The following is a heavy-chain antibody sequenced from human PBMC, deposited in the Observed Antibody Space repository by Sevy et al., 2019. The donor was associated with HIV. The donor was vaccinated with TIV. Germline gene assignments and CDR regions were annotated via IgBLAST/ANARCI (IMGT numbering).Heavy chain of an antibody. CDR3: AKGFCSGGSCPRDYYYYGMDV. J-gene: IGHJ6*02. V-gene: IGHV3-23*01. CDR2: ISGSGRYT. Sequence: GGSLRLSCAASGFTFSTYAMNWVRQAPGKGLEWVSSISGSGRYTYYADSVEGRFTTSRDSSKNTLYLQMNSLRADETAVYYCAKGFCSGGSCPRDYYYYGMDVWGQGTTVTVSS. D-gene: IGHD2-15*01. CDR1: GFTFSTYA.